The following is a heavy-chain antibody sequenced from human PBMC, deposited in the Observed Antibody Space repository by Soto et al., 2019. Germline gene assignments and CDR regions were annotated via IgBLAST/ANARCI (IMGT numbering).Heavy chain of an antibody. CDR2: ISWNSGSI. D-gene: IGHD3-10*01. CDR1: GFTFDDYA. CDR3: ALTAWFGEPIGANYYYYYYMDV. Sequence: PGGSLRLSCAASGFTFDDYAMHWVRQAPGKGLEWVSGISWNSGSIGYADSVKGRSTISRDNAKNSLYLQMNSLRAEDTALYYCALTAWFGEPIGANYYYYYYMDVWGKGTTVTVSS. J-gene: IGHJ6*03. V-gene: IGHV3-9*01.